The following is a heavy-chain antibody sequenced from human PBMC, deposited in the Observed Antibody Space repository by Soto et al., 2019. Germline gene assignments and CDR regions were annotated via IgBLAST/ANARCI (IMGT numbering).Heavy chain of an antibody. V-gene: IGHV4-59*01. D-gene: IGHD3-22*01. J-gene: IGHJ6*02. CDR2: IYYSGST. Sequence: SETLSLTCTVSCGSISSYYWSWIRQPPGKGLEWIGYIYYSGSTNYNPSLKSRVTISVDTSKIQFSLKLSSVTAADTAVYYCARGGDSSGPNLKWYYYYGMDVWGQGTTVTVSS. CDR1: CGSISSYY. CDR3: ARGGDSSGPNLKWYYYYGMDV.